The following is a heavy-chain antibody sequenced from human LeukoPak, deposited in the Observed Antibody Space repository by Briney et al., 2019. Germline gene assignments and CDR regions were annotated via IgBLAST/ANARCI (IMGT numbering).Heavy chain of an antibody. CDR1: GFTFSSYS. D-gene: IGHD1-14*01. CDR3: ARDPGDNLYDAVDI. V-gene: IGHV3-21*01. J-gene: IGHJ3*02. CDR2: ISGSSGYI. Sequence: GGSLRLSRAASGFTFSSYSMNWVRQAPGKGLEWVSSISGSSGYIYYADSLKGRFTISRDNAKNSLSLQMNSLRAEDTAVYYCARDPGDNLYDAVDIWGQGTMVTVSS.